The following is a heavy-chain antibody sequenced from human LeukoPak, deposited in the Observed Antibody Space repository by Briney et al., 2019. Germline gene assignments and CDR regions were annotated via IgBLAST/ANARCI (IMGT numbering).Heavy chain of an antibody. CDR2: FDPEDGET. V-gene: IGHV1-24*01. J-gene: IGHJ4*02. Sequence: ASVKVSCKVSGYTLTELSMHWVRQAPGKGLEWMGGFDPEDGETIYAQKFQGRVTITADESTSTAYMELSSLRSEDTAVYYCARGIHWGQGTLVTVSS. CDR1: GYTLTELS. CDR3: ARGIH.